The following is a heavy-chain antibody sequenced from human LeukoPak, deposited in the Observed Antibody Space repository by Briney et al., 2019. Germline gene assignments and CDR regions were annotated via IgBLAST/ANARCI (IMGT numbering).Heavy chain of an antibody. CDR1: GYSFTSYW. CDR3: ARQAIVGTTREGFDY. CDR2: IYPGGSDT. D-gene: IGHD1-26*01. Sequence: GESLKISCKGSGYSFTSYWIGWVRQMPGKGLEWMGIIYPGGSDTRYSPSFQGQVTISADKSISTAYLQWSSLKASDTAMYYCARQAIVGTTREGFDYWGQGTLVTVSS. V-gene: IGHV5-51*01. J-gene: IGHJ4*02.